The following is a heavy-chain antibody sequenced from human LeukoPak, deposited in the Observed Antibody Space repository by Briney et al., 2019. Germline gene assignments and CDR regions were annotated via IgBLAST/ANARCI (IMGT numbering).Heavy chain of an antibody. J-gene: IGHJ4*02. CDR3: ATTLYYDFWSGYLDY. V-gene: IGHV1-24*01. Sequence: GASVKVSCKVSGYTLTELSMHWVRQAPGKGLEWMGGFDPEDGETIYAQKFQGRVTMTEDTSTDTAYMELSSLRSEDTAVYYCATTLYYDFWSGYLDYWGQGTLVTVSS. CDR2: FDPEDGET. CDR1: GYTLTELS. D-gene: IGHD3-3*01.